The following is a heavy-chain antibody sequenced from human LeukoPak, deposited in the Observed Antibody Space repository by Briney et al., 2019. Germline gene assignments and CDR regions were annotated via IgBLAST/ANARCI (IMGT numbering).Heavy chain of an antibody. D-gene: IGHD5-24*01. V-gene: IGHV4-39*01. CDR2: IYYSGST. Sequence: WFRQAPGKGLEWIGSIYYSGSTYYNPSLKSRVTISVDTSKNQFSLKLSSVTAADTAVYYCARLSRDGYRPAPIDYWGQGTLVTVSS. CDR3: ARLSRDGYRPAPIDY. J-gene: IGHJ4*02.